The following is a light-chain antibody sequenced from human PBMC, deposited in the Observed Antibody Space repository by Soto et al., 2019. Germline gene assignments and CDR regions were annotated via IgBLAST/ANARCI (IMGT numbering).Light chain of an antibody. V-gene: IGLV2-23*01. CDR3: CSYAGSSTLV. CDR2: EGS. J-gene: IGLJ2*01. Sequence: QTVVTQPASVSGSPGQSITISCTGTSSDVGSYNLVSWYQQHPGKAPKLMIYEGSKRPSGVSNRFSGSKSGNTASLTISGLQVEDEADYYCCSYAGSSTLVFGGGTKVTVL. CDR1: SSDVGSYNL.